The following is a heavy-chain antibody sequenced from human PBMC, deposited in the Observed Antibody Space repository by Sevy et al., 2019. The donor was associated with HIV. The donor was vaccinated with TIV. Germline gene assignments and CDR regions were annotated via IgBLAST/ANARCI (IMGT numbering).Heavy chain of an antibody. J-gene: IGHJ3*02. V-gene: IGHV3-23*01. CDR1: GFTFSSYA. Sequence: GGSLRLSCAASGFTFSSYAMNWVRQAPGKGLEWVSGLSGSGGSTNYADSVKGRFTISRDNSKNTLYLQMSSLRAEDTAVYYCAKDRVWELGDAFDIWGQGTMATVSS. CDR3: AKDRVWELGDAFDI. CDR2: LSGSGGST. D-gene: IGHD6-13*01.